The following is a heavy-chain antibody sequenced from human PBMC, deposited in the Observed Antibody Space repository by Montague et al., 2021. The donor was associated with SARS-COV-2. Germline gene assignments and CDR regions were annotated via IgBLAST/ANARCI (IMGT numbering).Heavy chain of an antibody. CDR1: GGPTSGSSDY. V-gene: IGHV4-39*01. CDR2: VDYSGNT. Sequence: SETLSLTCTVTGGPTSGSSDYWGWIRQSPGKGLEWIASVDYSGNTYYSPSLKSRLTISVDTSKNQFSLKLSSVTAADTALYYCARREYSYGWGDWGQGTLVTVSS. CDR3: ARREYSYGWGD. D-gene: IGHD5-18*01. J-gene: IGHJ4*02.